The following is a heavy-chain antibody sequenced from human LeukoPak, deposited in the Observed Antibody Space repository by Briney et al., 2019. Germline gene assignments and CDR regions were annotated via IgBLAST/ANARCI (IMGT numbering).Heavy chain of an antibody. CDR2: IIPIFGTA. CDR1: GGTFSSYA. D-gene: IGHD5-24*01. Sequence: SVKVSCKASGGTFSSYAISWVRQAPGQGLEWMGGIIPIFGTANYAQKFQGRVTITADKSTSTAYMELSSLRSEDTAVYYCARGRDGYNPKGYFDYWGQGTLVTVSS. J-gene: IGHJ4*02. V-gene: IGHV1-69*06. CDR3: ARGRDGYNPKGYFDY.